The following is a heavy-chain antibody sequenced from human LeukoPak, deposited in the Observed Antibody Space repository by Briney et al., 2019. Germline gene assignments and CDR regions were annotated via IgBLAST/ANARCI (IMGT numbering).Heavy chain of an antibody. CDR1: GFTFTGYY. Sequence: GASVKVSCKTSGFTFTGYYIHWVRQAPGQGFEWIGWINPDSGGADYAQKFQGRVTMTRDTSISTVYMELNSLTSDDTAVYYCARGLDDSSGDDYWGQGTLVTVSS. CDR3: ARGLDDSSGDDY. CDR2: INPDSGGA. V-gene: IGHV1-2*02. J-gene: IGHJ4*02. D-gene: IGHD3-22*01.